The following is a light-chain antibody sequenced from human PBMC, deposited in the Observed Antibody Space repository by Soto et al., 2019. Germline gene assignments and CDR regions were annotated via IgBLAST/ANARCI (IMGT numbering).Light chain of an antibody. CDR2: DAS. Sequence: EIVLTQSPATLSLSPGERATLSCRASQSVTKYIAWYQQKPGQAPRLLIYDASNRATGVPARFSGSGSGTDFTLTISSLEPEDFAVYFCQQYNNLPPDTFGQGTKLEIK. CDR1: QSVTKY. J-gene: IGKJ2*01. CDR3: QQYNNLPPDT. V-gene: IGKV3-11*01.